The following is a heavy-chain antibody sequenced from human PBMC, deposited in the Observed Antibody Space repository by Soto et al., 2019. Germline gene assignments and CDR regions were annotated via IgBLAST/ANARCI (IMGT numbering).Heavy chain of an antibody. J-gene: IGHJ4*02. CDR3: AKDSISDRETFNFDS. V-gene: IGHV6-1*01. D-gene: IGHD1-26*01. CDR2: TSYRSKWYN. Sequence: PSQTLSLTCDISGDSVSSNSAAWNWIRQSPSRGLEWLGRTSYRSKWYNDYAVSVKSRITINPDTSKNQFSLQLNSVTPEDTAFYYCAKDSISDRETFNFDSWGQGTLVTVSS. CDR1: GDSVSSNSAA.